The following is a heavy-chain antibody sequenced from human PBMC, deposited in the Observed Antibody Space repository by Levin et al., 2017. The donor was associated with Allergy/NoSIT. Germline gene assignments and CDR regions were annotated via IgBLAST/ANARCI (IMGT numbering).Heavy chain of an antibody. Sequence: LSLTCAASGFTFSSYSMNWVRQAPGKGLEWVSSISSSSSYIYYADSVKGRFTISRDNAKNSLYLQMNSLRAEDTAVYYCARVKWELRTHYFDYWGQGTLVTVSS. CDR2: ISSSSSYI. D-gene: IGHD1-26*01. V-gene: IGHV3-21*01. CDR1: GFTFSSYS. CDR3: ARVKWELRTHYFDY. J-gene: IGHJ4*02.